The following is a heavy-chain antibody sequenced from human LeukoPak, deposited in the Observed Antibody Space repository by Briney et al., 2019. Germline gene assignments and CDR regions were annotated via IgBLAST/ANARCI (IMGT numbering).Heavy chain of an antibody. CDR2: IYYSGST. CDR3: ATLRYCSGGSCFPKYFQH. J-gene: IGHJ1*01. D-gene: IGHD2-15*01. V-gene: IGHV4-59*08. CDR1: GGSISTHY. Sequence: SETLSLTCTVSGGSISTHYWSWIRQPPGKGLEWIGYIYYSGSTGYNPSLKSRVTISVDTSKNQFSLKLTSVTAADTAMYYCATLRYCSGGSCFPKYFQHWGQGTLVTVSS.